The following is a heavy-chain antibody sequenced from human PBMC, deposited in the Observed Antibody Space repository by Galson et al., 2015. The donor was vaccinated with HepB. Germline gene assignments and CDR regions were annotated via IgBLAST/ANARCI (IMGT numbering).Heavy chain of an antibody. D-gene: IGHD4-17*01. CDR2: IKSDGSIT. Sequence: SLRLSCAASGFTFSSYWMHWVRQAPGKGLVWVSRIKSDGSITNYADSVKGRFTISRDNAKNTLYLQMNSPRAEDTAVYYCARELFTVTTYFDYWGQGTLVTVSS. V-gene: IGHV3-74*01. CDR3: ARELFTVTTYFDY. CDR1: GFTFSSYW. J-gene: IGHJ4*02.